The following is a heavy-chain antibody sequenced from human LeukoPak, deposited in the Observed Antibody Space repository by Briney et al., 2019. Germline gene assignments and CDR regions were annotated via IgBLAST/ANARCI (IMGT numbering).Heavy chain of an antibody. CDR2: ISYDGSNK. CDR1: GFTFSSYA. CDR3: AKADWDWGLNSVHWYFDL. V-gene: IGHV3-30-3*01. J-gene: IGHJ2*01. D-gene: IGHD7-27*01. Sequence: PGGSLRLSCAASGFTFSSYAMHWVRQAPGKGLEWVAVISYDGSNKYYADSVKGRFTISRDNSKNTLYLQMNSLRAEDSAVYYCAKADWDWGLNSVHWYFDLWGRGSLVTVSS.